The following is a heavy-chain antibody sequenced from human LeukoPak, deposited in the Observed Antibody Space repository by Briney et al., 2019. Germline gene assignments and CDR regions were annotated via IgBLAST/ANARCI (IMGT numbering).Heavy chain of an antibody. D-gene: IGHD2-2*01. CDR2: ISYDGSNK. CDR3: ARDLSGDIVVVPAAMGLDY. V-gene: IGHV3-30-3*01. J-gene: IGHJ4*02. Sequence: PGRSLRLSCAASGFTFSSYAMHWVRQAPGKGLEWVAVISYDGSNKYYADSVKGRFTISRDNSKNTLYLQMNSLRAEDTAVYYCARDLSGDIVVVPAAMGLDYWGQGTLVTVSS. CDR1: GFTFSSYA.